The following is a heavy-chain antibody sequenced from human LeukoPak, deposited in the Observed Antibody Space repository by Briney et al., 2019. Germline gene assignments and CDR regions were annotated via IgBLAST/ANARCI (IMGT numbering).Heavy chain of an antibody. D-gene: IGHD3-3*01. Sequence: GGCLRLSCTVSGLTFSNYAMSWVRQGPGGGLEWVSDQSDTGASTNYVGSAKGRFTISRDNSKNTLWLQMNSLRAEDTAVDYCARKWSGGFDICSQETTLATSS. V-gene: IGHV3-23*01. CDR1: GLTFSNYA. J-gene: IGHJ3*02. CDR3: ARKWSGGFDI. CDR2: QSDTGAST.